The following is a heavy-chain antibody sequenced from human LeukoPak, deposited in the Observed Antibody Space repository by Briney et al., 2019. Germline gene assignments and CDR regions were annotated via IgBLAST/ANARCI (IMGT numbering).Heavy chain of an antibody. CDR2: INPNSGDT. CDR3: ARDYCGGDCFPDY. V-gene: IGHV1-2*06. J-gene: IGHJ4*02. CDR1: GYTFTGYY. Sequence: ASVKVSCKASGYTFTGYYVHWVRQAPGQGLEWMGRINPNSGDTNYAQKFQGRVTMTRDTSISTAYMELSRLGSDDTAVYYCARDYCGGDCFPDYWGQGTLVTVSS. D-gene: IGHD2-21*02.